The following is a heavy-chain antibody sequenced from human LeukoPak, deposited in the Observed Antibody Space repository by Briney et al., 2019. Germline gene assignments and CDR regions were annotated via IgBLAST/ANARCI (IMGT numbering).Heavy chain of an antibody. D-gene: IGHD3-10*01. V-gene: IGHV4-59*01. CDR3: ARYCSTSGTKPFGI. CDR2: IYYTGIT. CDR1: GDSISSYY. J-gene: IGHJ3*02. Sequence: SETLSLTCTVSGDSISSYYWSWIRQPPGKGLEWIGYIYYTGITKYNPSLKSRVTMSVDTSKNQFSLKLTSVTAADTAVYYCARYCSTSGTKPFGIWGQGTMVTVSS.